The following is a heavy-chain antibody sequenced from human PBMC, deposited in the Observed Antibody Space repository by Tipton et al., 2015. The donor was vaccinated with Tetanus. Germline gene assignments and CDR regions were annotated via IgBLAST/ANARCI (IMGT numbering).Heavy chain of an antibody. J-gene: IGHJ4*02. Sequence: TLSLTCSVSGGSIRGGTFNWGWIRQPPGKGLEWIGSIYEGGDTYYNPSLKSRVTISVDTSKNQFSLNLNSMAAADTGVYYCARHQSGYFTPFDYWGQGNLVTVSS. D-gene: IGHD3-3*01. CDR1: GGSIRGGTFN. CDR3: ARHQSGYFTPFDY. CDR2: IYEGGDT. V-gene: IGHV4-39*01.